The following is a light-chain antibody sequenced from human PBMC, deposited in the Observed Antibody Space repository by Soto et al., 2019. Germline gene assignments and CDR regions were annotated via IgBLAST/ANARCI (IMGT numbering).Light chain of an antibody. CDR2: DIS. Sequence: DIQMTQSPSTLSASVGDRVTITCRASQSISIYLAWYQQKPGKAPKLLIYDISHLETGVPSRFSGSGSGTDFTLTISSLQPEDVATYYCQHYVNLLITFGQGTRLEIK. V-gene: IGKV1-33*01. CDR3: QHYVNLLIT. CDR1: QSISIY. J-gene: IGKJ5*01.